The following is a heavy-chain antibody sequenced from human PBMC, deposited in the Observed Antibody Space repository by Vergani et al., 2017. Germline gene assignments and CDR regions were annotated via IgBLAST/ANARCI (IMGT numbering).Heavy chain of an antibody. CDR2: IRYDGTKR. CDR3: AKEGGTWLLGLDY. J-gene: IGHJ4*02. CDR1: GFTLSSHA. Sequence: QVQLEESGGGVVQPGRSLRLSCAGSGFTLSSHAMHWVRQAPGKGLEWVAFIRYDGTKRFYGDSVKGRFTISRDNSQTTVFLQMNSLRADDSAVYYCAKEGGTWLLGLDYWGQGTLVTVSS. V-gene: IGHV3-30*02. D-gene: IGHD1-14*01.